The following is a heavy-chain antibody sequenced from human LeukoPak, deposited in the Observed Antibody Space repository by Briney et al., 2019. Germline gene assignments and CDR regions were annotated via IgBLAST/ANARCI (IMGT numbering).Heavy chain of an antibody. CDR2: ISSSSTYI. J-gene: IGHJ4*02. CDR3: ARDYRRASGTYNY. V-gene: IGHV3-21*01. Sequence: GGSLRLSCAASGFTFSTYSMNWVLQAPGKGLEWVSSISSSSTYIYYADSVKGRFTVSRDNAKNSLYLQMNSLRAEDTAVYYCARDYRRASGTYNYWGQGTLVTVSS. D-gene: IGHD1-26*01. CDR1: GFTFSTYS.